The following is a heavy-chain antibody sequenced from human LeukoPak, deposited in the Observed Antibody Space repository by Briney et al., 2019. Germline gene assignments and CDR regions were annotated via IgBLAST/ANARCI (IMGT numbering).Heavy chain of an antibody. Sequence: GESLKISCKTSVFSFTNYWIAWVRQMPGEGLEWMGSIYPGDSDTRYNPSFQGQVTISADRSIRTAYLQWSSLKASDTAMYYCARLWMVRGVIDYWGRGTLVTVSS. V-gene: IGHV5-51*01. D-gene: IGHD3-10*01. J-gene: IGHJ4*02. CDR1: VFSFTNYW. CDR3: ARLWMVRGVIDY. CDR2: IYPGDSDT.